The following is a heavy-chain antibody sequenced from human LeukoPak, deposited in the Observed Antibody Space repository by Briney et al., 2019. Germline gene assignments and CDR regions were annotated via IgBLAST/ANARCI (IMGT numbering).Heavy chain of an antibody. V-gene: IGHV3-21*01. CDR1: GFTFSSYS. D-gene: IGHD6-19*01. J-gene: IGHJ4*02. CDR3: ARELSTKGIAVAGKY. CDR2: ISSSSSYI. Sequence: GGSLRLSCAASGFTFSSYSMNWVRQAPGKGLEWVSSISSSSSYIYYADSVKGRFTISRDNAKNSLYLQMNSLRAEDTAVYYCARELSTKGIAVAGKYWGQGTLVTVSS.